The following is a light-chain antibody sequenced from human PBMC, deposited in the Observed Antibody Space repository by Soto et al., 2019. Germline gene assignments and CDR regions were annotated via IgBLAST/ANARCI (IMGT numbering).Light chain of an antibody. V-gene: IGKV3D-20*02. Sequence: EIVWTQSPGTLSLSPGERATLSCRASQSVSSSYLAWSQQKPGQAPRLLIYDASNRATGIPARFSGSGSGTDFTLTISSLEPEDFAVYYCQQRSNWPPPITFGQGTRLEIK. CDR1: QSVSSSY. J-gene: IGKJ5*01. CDR2: DAS. CDR3: QQRSNWPPPIT.